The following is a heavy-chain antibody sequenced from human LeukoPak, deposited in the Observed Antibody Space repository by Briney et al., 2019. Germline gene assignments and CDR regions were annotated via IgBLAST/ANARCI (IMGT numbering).Heavy chain of an antibody. V-gene: IGHV4-39*01. Sequence: TPSETLSLTCTVSGGSISSSSYSWGWIRQPPGKGLEWIGSIYYSGSTYYNPSLKSRVTISVDTSKNQFSLKLSSVTAADTAVYYCARGDYGAAFDIWGQGTMVTVSS. CDR3: ARGDYGAAFDI. J-gene: IGHJ3*02. D-gene: IGHD4-17*01. CDR2: IYYSGST. CDR1: GGSISSSSYS.